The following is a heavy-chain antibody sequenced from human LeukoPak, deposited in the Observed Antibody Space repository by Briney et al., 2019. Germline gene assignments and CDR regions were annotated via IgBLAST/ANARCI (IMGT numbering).Heavy chain of an antibody. Sequence: ASVKVSCKVSGYTLTELSMHWVRQAPGKGLEWMGGSDPEDGETIYAQKFQGRVTMTEDTSTDTAYMELSSLRSEDTAVYYCATDLPSGQTTVTTMDYGMDVWGKGTTVTVSS. CDR1: GYTLTELS. D-gene: IGHD4-17*01. CDR2: SDPEDGET. J-gene: IGHJ6*04. V-gene: IGHV1-24*01. CDR3: ATDLPSGQTTVTTMDYGMDV.